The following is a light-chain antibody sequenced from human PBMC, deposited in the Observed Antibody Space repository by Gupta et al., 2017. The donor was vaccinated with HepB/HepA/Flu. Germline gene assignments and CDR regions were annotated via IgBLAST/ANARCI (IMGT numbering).Light chain of an antibody. CDR2: EVS. CDR1: SSDFEIYNF. V-gene: IGLV2-23*02. Sequence: QSALTQPASVSGSPGQSITISCTGTSSDFEIYNFVSWYQQHPGKAPRLMIFEVSKRPSGVSNRFSGSKSGNTASLTISGLQAEDEADYYCCSYAGRRILVVFGGGTKLTVL. J-gene: IGLJ2*01. CDR3: CSYAGRRILVV.